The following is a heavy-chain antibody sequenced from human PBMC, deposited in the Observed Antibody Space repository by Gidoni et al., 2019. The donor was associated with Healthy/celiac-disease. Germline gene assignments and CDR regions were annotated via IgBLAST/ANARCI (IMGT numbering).Heavy chain of an antibody. D-gene: IGHD6-19*01. J-gene: IGHJ4*02. V-gene: IGHV4-34*01. CDR3: ARSIAVAQGDY. Sequence: QVQLQQCGAGLSKPSDTLSLTRAVYGGSFSGYYWSWIRQPPGKVLEWIGEINHSRSTNYTPSLKSRVTISVDTSKNQFSLKLSSVTAADTAVYYCARSIAVAQGDYWGQGTLVTVSS. CDR2: INHSRST. CDR1: GGSFSGYY.